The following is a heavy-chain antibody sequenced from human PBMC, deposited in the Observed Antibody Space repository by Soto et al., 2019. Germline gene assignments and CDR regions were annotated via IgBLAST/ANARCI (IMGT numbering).Heavy chain of an antibody. V-gene: IGHV3-23*01. D-gene: IGHD6-19*01. CDR3: AKLFLSSGPTGDYFDY. J-gene: IGHJ4*02. CDR2: ISGSGGST. CDR1: GFTFSSYA. Sequence: PGGSLRLSCAASGFTFSSYAMSWVRQAPGKGLEWVSAISGSGGSTYYADSVKGRFTISRDNSKNTLYLQMNSLRAEDTAVYYCAKLFLSSGPTGDYFDYWGQGTLVTVSS.